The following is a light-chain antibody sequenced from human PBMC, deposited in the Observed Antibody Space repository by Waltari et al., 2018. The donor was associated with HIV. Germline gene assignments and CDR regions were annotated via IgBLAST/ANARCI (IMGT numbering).Light chain of an antibody. J-gene: IGKJ3*01. CDR1: QDISNN. V-gene: IGKV1-9*01. CDR3: QQLNSDPFT. CDR2: AAS. Sequence: DIQLTQSPSFLSASGGDRVTITCRASQDISNNLAWYQQKPGTVPKLLIYAASSLQSGVPSRFSGSGSGTEFTLTITSLQPDDFATYYCQQLNSDPFTFGPGTKVDIK.